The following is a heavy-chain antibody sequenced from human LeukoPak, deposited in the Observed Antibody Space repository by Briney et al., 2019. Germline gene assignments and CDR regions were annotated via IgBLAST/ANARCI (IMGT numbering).Heavy chain of an antibody. CDR2: IYTSGST. V-gene: IGHV4-4*07. D-gene: IGHD2-2*01. Sequence: PSETLSLTCTVSGGSISSYYWSWIRQPAGKGLEWIGRIYTSGSTNYNPSLKSRVTMSPDTSKNQFSLKLSSVTAADTAVYYCAREVVGAAMGGYYFDYWGQGTLVTVSS. J-gene: IGHJ4*02. CDR3: AREVVGAAMGGYYFDY. CDR1: GGSISSYY.